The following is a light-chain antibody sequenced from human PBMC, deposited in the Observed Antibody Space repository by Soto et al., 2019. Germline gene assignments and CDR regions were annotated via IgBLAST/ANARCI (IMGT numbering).Light chain of an antibody. CDR3: CSDAGSSTYV. Sequence: QCALTQPASVSGSPGQSITISCTRTSNDVGSYNFVSWYQQHPGKAPKVIIYGVTKRPSGVSNRFSGSKSGNTASLTISGLQADDEADYYCCSDAGSSTYVFGSGTKLTVL. J-gene: IGLJ1*01. CDR1: SNDVGSYNF. CDR2: GVT. V-gene: IGLV2-23*02.